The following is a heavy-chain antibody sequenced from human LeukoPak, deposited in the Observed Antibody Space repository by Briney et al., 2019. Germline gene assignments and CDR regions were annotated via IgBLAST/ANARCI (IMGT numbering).Heavy chain of an antibody. J-gene: IGHJ6*03. CDR1: GYTFASYG. CDR2: ISAYNGNT. V-gene: IGHV1-18*01. Sequence: ASVKVSCKASGYTFASYGISWVRQAPGQGLEWMGWISAYNGNTNYAQKLQGRVTMTTDTSTSTAYMELRSLRSDDTAVYYCAREQGPYCSSTSCPPGVYYYYYMDVWGKGTTVTVSS. D-gene: IGHD2-2*01. CDR3: AREQGPYCSSTSCPPGVYYYYYMDV.